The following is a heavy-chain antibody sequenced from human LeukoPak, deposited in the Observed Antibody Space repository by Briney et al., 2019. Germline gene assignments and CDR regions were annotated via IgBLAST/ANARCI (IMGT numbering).Heavy chain of an antibody. CDR1: GGSISSYY. CDR2: IYYSGST. CDR3: ARDGGAPYYYYGMDV. Sequence: SETLSLTCTVSGGSISSYYWSWIRQPPGKGLEWIGYIYYSGSTNYNPSLKSRVTISVDTSKNQFSLKLSSVTAADTAVYYCARDGGAPYYYYGMDVWGQGTTVTVSS. J-gene: IGHJ6*02. D-gene: IGHD3-16*01. V-gene: IGHV4-59*01.